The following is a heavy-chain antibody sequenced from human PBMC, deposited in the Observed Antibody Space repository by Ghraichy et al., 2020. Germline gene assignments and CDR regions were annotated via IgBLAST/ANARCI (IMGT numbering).Heavy chain of an antibody. Sequence: GGSLRLSCKASGFTFSNYWMTWVRQAPGKGLEWVANINGDGGVKNLIVSVRGRFRISRDNAQDSVFLQMDSLTAEDTATYYWTVDKGWNRLDPWGQGTLVNVSS. J-gene: IGHJ5*02. CDR3: TVDKGWNRLDP. V-gene: IGHV3-7*03. CDR1: GFTFSNYW. D-gene: IGHD4-23*01. CDR2: INGDGGVK.